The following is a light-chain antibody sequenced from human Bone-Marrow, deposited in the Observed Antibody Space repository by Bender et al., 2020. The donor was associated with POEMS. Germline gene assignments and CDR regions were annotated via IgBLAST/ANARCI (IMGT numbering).Light chain of an antibody. CDR1: SSDVGAYNY. V-gene: IGLV2-14*03. CDR2: DVN. J-gene: IGLJ1*01. Sequence: QSALTQPASVSGSPGQSITLSCTGTSSDVGAYNYVSWYQQHPGKDPKLMIYDVNNRPAGISARFSGSTSGNTASLTISGLQADDEADYYCSSFTASTTFVFGTGTKVTVL. CDR3: SSFTASTTFV.